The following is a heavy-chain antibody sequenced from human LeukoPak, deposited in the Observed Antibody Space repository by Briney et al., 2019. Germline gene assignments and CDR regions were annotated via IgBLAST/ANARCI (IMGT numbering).Heavy chain of an antibody. CDR3: ARVRGEFYYFDY. Sequence: PGGSLRLSCAASGFTFSSYAMHWVRQAPGKGLEWVAVISYDGSNKYYADSVKGRFTISRDNSKNTLYLQMNSLRAEDTAVYYCARVRGEFYYFDYWGQGTLVTVSS. CDR1: GFTFSSYA. V-gene: IGHV3-30-3*01. J-gene: IGHJ4*02. CDR2: ISYDGSNK. D-gene: IGHD3-16*01.